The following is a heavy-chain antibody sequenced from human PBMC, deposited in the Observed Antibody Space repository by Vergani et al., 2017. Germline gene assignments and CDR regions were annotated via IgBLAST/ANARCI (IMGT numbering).Heavy chain of an antibody. D-gene: IGHD6-13*01. V-gene: IGHV3-21*01. CDR2: ISSSSSYI. J-gene: IGHJ4*02. CDR1: GFTFSSYS. CDR3: ARAPAEHSSSWYVPLDY. Sequence: VQLVESGGGVVQPGRSLRLSCAASGFTFSSYSMNWVRQAPGKGLEWVSSISSSSSYIYYADSVKGRFTISRDNSKNTLYLQMNSLRAEDTAVYYCARAPAEHSSSWYVPLDYWGQGTLVTVSS.